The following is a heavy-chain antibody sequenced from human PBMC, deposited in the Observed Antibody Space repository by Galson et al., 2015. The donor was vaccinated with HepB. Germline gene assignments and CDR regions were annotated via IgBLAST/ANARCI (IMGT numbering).Heavy chain of an antibody. CDR3: ARGLPYQYSSGWYGV. V-gene: IGHV1-2*06. CDR1: GYTFTSYD. CDR2: INPNSGGT. Sequence: SGYTFTSYDINWVRQATGQGLEWMGRINPNSGGTNYAQKFQGRVTMTRDTSISTAYMELSRLRSDDTAVYYCARGLPYQYSSGWYGVWGQGTLVTVSS. D-gene: IGHD6-19*01. J-gene: IGHJ4*02.